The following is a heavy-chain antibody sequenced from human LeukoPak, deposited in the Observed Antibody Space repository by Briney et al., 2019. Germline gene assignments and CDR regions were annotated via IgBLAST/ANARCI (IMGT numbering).Heavy chain of an antibody. CDR1: VGSISSSSYY. CDR3: ARAAAGTVFDY. J-gene: IGHJ4*02. V-gene: IGHV4-39*01. D-gene: IGHD6-13*01. Sequence: SETLSLTCTVSVGSISSSSYYWGWIRPPPGKGMEWLGSIYYSGSTYYNPSLKSRVTISVDTSKNQFSLKLSSVTAADTAVYYCARAAAGTVFDYWGQGTLVTVSS. CDR2: IYYSGST.